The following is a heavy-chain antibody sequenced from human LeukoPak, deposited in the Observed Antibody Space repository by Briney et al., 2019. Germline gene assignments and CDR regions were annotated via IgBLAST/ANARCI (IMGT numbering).Heavy chain of an antibody. J-gene: IGHJ3*02. V-gene: IGHV4-34*01. Sequence: SETLSLTCAVYGGSFSGYYWSWIRQPPGKGLEWIGEINHSGSTNYNPSLKSRVTISVDTSKNQFSLKLSSVTAADTAVYYCARDPPWSSGAFDIWGQGTMVTVSS. CDR2: INHSGST. D-gene: IGHD1-26*01. CDR1: GGSFSGYY. CDR3: ARDPPWSSGAFDI.